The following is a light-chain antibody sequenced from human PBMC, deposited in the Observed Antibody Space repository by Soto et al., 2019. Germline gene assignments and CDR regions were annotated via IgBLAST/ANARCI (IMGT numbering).Light chain of an antibody. CDR2: GAS. V-gene: IGKV3-20*01. CDR3: QQNGSSVT. Sequence: EIVLTQSPGSLSLSPGERATLSCRASQSVSSTFFAWYQQGPGQARRLLMYGASSRATGIPERFSGSGSETDFTLTSSRLEPEAFGVYYYQQNGSSVTFGQGTKVEIK. CDR1: QSVSSTF. J-gene: IGKJ1*01.